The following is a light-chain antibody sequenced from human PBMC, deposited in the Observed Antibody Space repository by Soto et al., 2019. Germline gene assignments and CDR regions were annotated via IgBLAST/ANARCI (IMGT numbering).Light chain of an antibody. Sequence: DIQLTQSPSFLSASVGDRVTITCRASQGISSYLAWYQQKPGQAPRLLIYGASTRATGIPDRFSGSGSDTDFSLTIRRLDPEDFAMYYCLLYFSPDRYTFGPGTKVQIK. J-gene: IGKJ2*01. V-gene: IGKV1-9*01. CDR1: QGISSY. CDR2: GAS. CDR3: LLYFSPDRYT.